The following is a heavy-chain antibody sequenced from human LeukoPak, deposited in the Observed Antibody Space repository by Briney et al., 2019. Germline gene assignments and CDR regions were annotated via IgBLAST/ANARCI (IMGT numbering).Heavy chain of an antibody. V-gene: IGHV1-18*01. CDR1: GYTFTSYG. Sequence: ASVKVSCKASGYTFTSYGISWVRQAPGQGLEWMGWISAYNGNTNYAQKLQGRVTMTTDTSTSTAYMELRSLRSDDTAVYYCAREGANSYYYYYGMDVWGQGTTVTVSS. CDR2: ISAYNGNT. CDR3: AREGANSYYYYYGMDV. J-gene: IGHJ6*02. D-gene: IGHD1-26*01.